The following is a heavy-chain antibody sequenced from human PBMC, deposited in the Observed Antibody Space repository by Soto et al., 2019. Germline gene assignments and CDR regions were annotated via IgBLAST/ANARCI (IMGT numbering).Heavy chain of an antibody. CDR2: IYPGDSDT. V-gene: IGHV5-51*01. Sequence: GESLKISCKGSGYSFTSYWIGWVRQMPGKGLEWMGIIYPGDSDTRYSPSFQGQVTISADKSISTAYLQWSSLKASDTAMYYCARHYSSSHYYYYYYGMDVWGQGTTVTVSS. D-gene: IGHD6-6*01. J-gene: IGHJ6*02. CDR1: GYSFTSYW. CDR3: ARHYSSSHYYYYYYGMDV.